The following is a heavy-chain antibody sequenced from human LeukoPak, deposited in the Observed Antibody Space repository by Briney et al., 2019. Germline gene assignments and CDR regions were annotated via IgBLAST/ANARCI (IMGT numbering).Heavy chain of an antibody. J-gene: IGHJ4*02. CDR2: ISSSNDSI. D-gene: IGHD5-12*01. V-gene: IGHV3-48*02. Sequence: PGGSLRLSCAASGFTFSSYAMHWVRQAPGKRLEWVSYISSSNDSIYYADSVKGRFTISRDNAENSLYLQMNSLGDEDTAVYYCARAMRSGYDYWGQGTLVTVSS. CDR1: GFTFSSYA. CDR3: ARAMRSGYDY.